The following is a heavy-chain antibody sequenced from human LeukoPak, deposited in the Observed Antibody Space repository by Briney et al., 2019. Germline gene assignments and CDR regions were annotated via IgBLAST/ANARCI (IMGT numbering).Heavy chain of an antibody. CDR2: ISSNGGST. Sequence: GGSLRLSCAASGLTFSSYAMHWVRQAPGKGLEYVSAISSNGGSTYYANSVKGRFTISRDSSKNTLYLQMGSLRAEDMAVYYCARVVGQQQKNYYFDYWGQGTLVTVSS. J-gene: IGHJ4*02. CDR3: ARVVGQQQKNYYFDY. V-gene: IGHV3-64*01. CDR1: GLTFSSYA. D-gene: IGHD6-13*01.